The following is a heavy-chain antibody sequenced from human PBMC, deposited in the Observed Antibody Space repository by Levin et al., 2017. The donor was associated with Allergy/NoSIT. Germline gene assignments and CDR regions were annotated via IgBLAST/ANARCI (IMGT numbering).Heavy chain of an antibody. CDR1: GFTFSSYA. CDR2: ISGSGGST. J-gene: IGHJ4*02. Sequence: GGSLRLSCAASGFTFSSYAMSWVRQAPGKGLEWVSAISGSGGSTYYADSVKGRFTISRDNSKNTLYLQMNSLRAEDTAVYYCAKDQSSSLYSGYDPYFDYWGQGTLVTVSS. V-gene: IGHV3-23*01. D-gene: IGHD5-12*01. CDR3: AKDQSSSLYSGYDPYFDY.